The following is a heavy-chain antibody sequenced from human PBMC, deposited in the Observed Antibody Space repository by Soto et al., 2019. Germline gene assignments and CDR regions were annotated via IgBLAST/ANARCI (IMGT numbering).Heavy chain of an antibody. D-gene: IGHD2-8*01. Sequence: RGESLKISYKGSGYSFTTYWITWVRQMPGKGLECMGIIYPGDSNTRYSPSFQGQVTISADTSINTAYLQWSSLKASDTAMYFCARHTNGSSPFDFWGQGTLVTGSS. V-gene: IGHV5-51*01. J-gene: IGHJ4*02. CDR3: ARHTNGSSPFDF. CDR1: GYSFTTYW. CDR2: IYPGDSNT.